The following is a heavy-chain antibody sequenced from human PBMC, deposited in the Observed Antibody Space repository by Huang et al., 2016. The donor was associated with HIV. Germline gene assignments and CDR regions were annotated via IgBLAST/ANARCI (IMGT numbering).Heavy chain of an antibody. CDR3: SRINYAKTTYYLDFDV. D-gene: IGHD3-22*01. CDR1: GGSVSSGDYY. V-gene: IGHV4-61*08. J-gene: IGHJ4*02. CDR2: AYYDGST. Sequence: QVHLQESGPGLVKPSETLSLTCTVSGGSVSSGDYYWSWVRQPPGKGLEWIAYAYYDGSTNYNPSLESRLSMSVDTSRNQFSLKLRSVTAADTAVYYCSRINYAKTTYYLDFDVWGQGTLVTVSS.